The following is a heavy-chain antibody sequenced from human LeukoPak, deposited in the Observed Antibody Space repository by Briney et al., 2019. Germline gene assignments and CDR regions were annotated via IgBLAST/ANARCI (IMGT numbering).Heavy chain of an antibody. CDR1: GFTFSSYS. CDR3: PRGPSFDVDY. J-gene: IGHJ4*02. Sequence: AGGTLRLSCAASGFTFSSYSMNWVRQAPGKGLEWVSHISSSGTTIYYADSVKGRFTISRDHAKNSLFLQMNSLRVEDTAVYYCPRGPSFDVDYWGQGTLVTVSS. D-gene: IGHD2/OR15-2a*01. V-gene: IGHV3-48*01. CDR2: ISSSGTTI.